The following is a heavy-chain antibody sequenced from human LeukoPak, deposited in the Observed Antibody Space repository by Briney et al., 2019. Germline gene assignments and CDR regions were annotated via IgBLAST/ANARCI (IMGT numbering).Heavy chain of an antibody. V-gene: IGHV3-30*18. D-gene: IGHD3-22*01. CDR1: GFTFSSYG. CDR3: AKDLSVGTSGYYFTYFDY. Sequence: GGSLRLSCAASGFTFSSYGMHWVRRAPGKGLEWVAVISYDGTNKNYADSVKGRFTISRDNSKNTLYLQMNSLRAEDTAVYYCAKDLSVGTSGYYFTYFDYWGQGTLVTVSS. CDR2: ISYDGTNK. J-gene: IGHJ4*02.